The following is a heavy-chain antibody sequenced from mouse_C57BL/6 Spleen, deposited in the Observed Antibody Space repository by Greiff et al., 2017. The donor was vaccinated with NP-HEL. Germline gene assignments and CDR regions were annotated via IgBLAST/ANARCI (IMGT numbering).Heavy chain of an antibody. CDR1: GYSFTGYY. Sequence: EVKLMESGPELVKPGASVKISCKASGYSFTGYYMNWVKQSPEKSLEWIGEINPSTGGTTYNQKFKAKATLTVDKSSSTAYMQLKSLTSEDSAVYYCAIYSNFAMDYWGQGTSVTVSS. CDR3: AIYSNFAMDY. J-gene: IGHJ4*01. CDR2: INPSTGGT. V-gene: IGHV1-42*01. D-gene: IGHD2-5*01.